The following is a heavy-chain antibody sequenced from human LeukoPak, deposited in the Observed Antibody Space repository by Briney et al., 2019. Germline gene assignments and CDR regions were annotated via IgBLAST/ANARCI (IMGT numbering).Heavy chain of an antibody. Sequence: PSETLSLTCAVYGGSFSGYYWSWIRQPPGKGLEWIGEINHSGSTNYNPSLKSRVTISVDTSKNQFSLKLSSVTAADTAVYYRARGPPRFGVVIRGPSHFDYWGQGTLVTVSS. V-gene: IGHV4-34*01. CDR2: INHSGST. CDR3: ARGPPRFGVVIRGPSHFDY. J-gene: IGHJ4*02. CDR1: GGSFSGYY. D-gene: IGHD3-3*01.